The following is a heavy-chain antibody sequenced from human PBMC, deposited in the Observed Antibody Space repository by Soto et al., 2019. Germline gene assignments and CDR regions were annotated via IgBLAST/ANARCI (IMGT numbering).Heavy chain of an antibody. Sequence: SETLSLTCTVSGGSISSYYWSWIRQPPGKGLEWIGYIYYSGSTNYNPSLKSRVTISVDTSKNQFSLKLSSVTAADTAVYYCARGGDYDYYYGMDVWGQGTTVTVSS. CDR1: GGSISSYY. CDR3: ARGGDYDYYYGMDV. CDR2: IYYSGST. D-gene: IGHD2-21*02. J-gene: IGHJ6*02. V-gene: IGHV4-59*01.